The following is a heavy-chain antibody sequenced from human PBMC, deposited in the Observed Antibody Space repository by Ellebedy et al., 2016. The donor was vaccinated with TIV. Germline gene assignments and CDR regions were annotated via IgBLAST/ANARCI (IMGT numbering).Heavy chain of an antibody. CDR1: GFTFSSYA. Sequence: PGGSLRLSCAASGFTFSSYAMNWIRQAPGKGLEWVSVISGGGETTSYADSVKGRFTISRDNSKNRLFLQMNSLRAEDTALYYRTKGRKLIRSSSLDYWGQGTLVTVSS. V-gene: IGHV3-23*01. CDR2: ISGGGETT. D-gene: IGHD3-22*01. CDR3: TKGRKLIRSSSLDY. J-gene: IGHJ4*02.